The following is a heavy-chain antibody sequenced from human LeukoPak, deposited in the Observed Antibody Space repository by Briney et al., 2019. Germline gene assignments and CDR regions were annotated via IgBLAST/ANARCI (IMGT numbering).Heavy chain of an antibody. CDR3: ATYSGYDRIFDY. J-gene: IGHJ4*02. CDR1: GFTFSSYA. V-gene: IGHV3-48*01. Sequence: PGGSLRLSCAASGFTFSSYAMSWVRQAPGKGLEWLSYISGSSSAINYADSVKGRFTISRDNAKNSLFLQMNSLRAEDTAVYYCATYSGYDRIFDYWGQGTLVTVSS. D-gene: IGHD5-12*01. CDR2: ISGSSSAI.